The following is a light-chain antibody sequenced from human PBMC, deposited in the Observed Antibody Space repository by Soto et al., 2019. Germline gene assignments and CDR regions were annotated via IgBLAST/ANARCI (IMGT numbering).Light chain of an antibody. Sequence: DLXMTQXPSSLXASVGDRVTITCQAXQXXXNYLNWYQQKPGRAPKLLIYDASNLEAGVPSRFRGSGSGTDFTFTISRLQXEDIATXXXXQYENLPTFGQGTRLEIK. CDR1: QXXXNY. J-gene: IGKJ5*01. V-gene: IGKV1-33*01. CDR2: DAS. CDR3: XQYENLPT.